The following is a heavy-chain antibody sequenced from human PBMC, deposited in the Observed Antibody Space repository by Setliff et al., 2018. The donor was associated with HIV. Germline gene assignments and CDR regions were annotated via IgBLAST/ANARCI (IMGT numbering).Heavy chain of an antibody. CDR2: IPSSGSSR. CDR3: ARPTNIDTLYYGSQTFYMYYYGLDV. CDR1: GFTFSDYS. D-gene: IGHD1-26*01. J-gene: IGHJ6*02. Sequence: GGSLRLSCAASGFTFSDYSMSWIRQAPGKGLEWVAYIPSSGSSRYYADSVKGRFTISRDNAKNSLYLQMNSLRADDTAVYFCARPTNIDTLYYGSQTFYMYYYGLDVWGQGTTVTVSS. V-gene: IGHV3-11*04.